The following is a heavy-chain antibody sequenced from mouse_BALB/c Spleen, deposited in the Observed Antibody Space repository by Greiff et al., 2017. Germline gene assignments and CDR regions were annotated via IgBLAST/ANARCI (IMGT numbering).Heavy chain of an antibody. CDR3: ARQGYYDYEEDAMDY. V-gene: IGHV5-6*01. J-gene: IGHJ4*01. D-gene: IGHD2-4*01. CDR1: GFTFSSYG. Sequence: EVKLMESGGDLVKPGGSLKLSCAASGFTFSSYGMSWVRQTPDKRLEWVATISSGGSYTYYPDSVKGRFTISRDNAKNTLYLQMSSLKSEDTAMYYCARQGYYDYEEDAMDYLGQGTSVTVSS. CDR2: ISSGGSYT.